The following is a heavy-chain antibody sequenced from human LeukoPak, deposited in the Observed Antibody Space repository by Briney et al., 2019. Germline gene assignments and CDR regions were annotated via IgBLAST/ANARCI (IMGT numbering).Heavy chain of an antibody. J-gene: IGHJ4*02. CDR3: ASGYYVADY. CDR1: GGSIDTYY. V-gene: IGHV4-4*07. Sequence: SETLSLTCTVSGGSIDTYYWNWIRQPAGKELEWIGRVHVSGSTAYNPSLQSRVTVSLDTSKNQFFLKLSSVTAADTAVYYCASGYYVADYRGQGTLVTVSS. D-gene: IGHD1-26*01. CDR2: VHVSGST.